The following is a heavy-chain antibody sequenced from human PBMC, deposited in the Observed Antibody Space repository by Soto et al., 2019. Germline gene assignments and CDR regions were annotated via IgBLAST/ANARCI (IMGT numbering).Heavy chain of an antibody. CDR3: ATHRASLVVVIKYGYFDY. CDR2: ISGSGGST. Sequence: PVGSLRLSCAVSGFTFSSYAMSWVRQAPGKGLEWVSAISGSGGSTYYTDSVKGRLTISRDNSKNTLYLQMNSLRAEDTAVYYCATHRASLVVVIKYGYFDYWGQGTLVTVSS. D-gene: IGHD3-22*01. V-gene: IGHV3-23*01. CDR1: GFTFSSYA. J-gene: IGHJ4*02.